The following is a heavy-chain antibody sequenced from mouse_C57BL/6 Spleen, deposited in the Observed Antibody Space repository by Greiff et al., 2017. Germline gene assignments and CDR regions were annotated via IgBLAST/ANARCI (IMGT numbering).Heavy chain of an antibody. CDR1: GYTFTDYY. V-gene: IGHV1-26*01. J-gene: IGHJ3*01. CDR2: INPNNGGT. Sequence: VQLQQSGPELVKPGASVKISCKASGYTFTDYYMNWVKQSHGKSLEWIGDINPNNGGTSYNQKFKGKATLTVDKSSSTAYMELRSLTSEDSAVYYCARGDGLRGLFAYWGQGTLVTVSA. CDR3: ARGDGLRGLFAY. D-gene: IGHD2-4*01.